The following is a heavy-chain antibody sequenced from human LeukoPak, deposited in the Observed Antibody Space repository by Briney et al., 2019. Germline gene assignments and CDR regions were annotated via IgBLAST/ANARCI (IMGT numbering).Heavy chain of an antibody. CDR2: ISSSSSYI. V-gene: IGHV3-21*01. J-gene: IGHJ6*03. CDR3: ARDATLIGLYYYYYYMDV. Sequence: GGSLRLSCAASGLIFRSYWMHWVRQAPGKGLVWVSSISSSSSYIYYADSVKGRFTISRDNAKNSLYLQMNSLRAEDTAVYYCARDATLIGLYYYYYYMDVWGKGTTVTISS. CDR1: GLIFRSYW.